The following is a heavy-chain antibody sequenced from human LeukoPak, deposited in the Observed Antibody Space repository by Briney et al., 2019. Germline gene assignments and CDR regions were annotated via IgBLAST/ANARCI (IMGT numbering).Heavy chain of an antibody. V-gene: IGHV3-48*03. D-gene: IGHD1-1*01. CDR2: ISSSGSTI. Sequence: GGSLRLSCAASGFTFSSYEMNWVRQAPGKGLERVSYISSSGSTIYYADSAKGRFTISRDNAKNSLYLQMNSLRAEDTAVYYCARGGGNDNYFDYWGQGTLVTVSS. J-gene: IGHJ4*02. CDR3: ARGGGNDNYFDY. CDR1: GFTFSSYE.